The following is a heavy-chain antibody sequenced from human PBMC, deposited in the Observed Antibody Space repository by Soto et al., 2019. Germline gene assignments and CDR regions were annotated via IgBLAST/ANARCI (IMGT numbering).Heavy chain of an antibody. J-gene: IGHJ4*02. CDR3: AKDETPTLGGIWFGELLNYFDY. CDR2: ISGSGGST. V-gene: IGHV3-23*01. CDR1: GFTFSSYA. D-gene: IGHD3-10*01. Sequence: EVQLLESGGGLVQPGGSLRLSCAASGFTFSSYAMSWVRQSPGKGLEWVSAISGSGGSTYYADSVKGRFTISRDNSKNTLYLQMNSLRAEDTAVYYCAKDETPTLGGIWFGELLNYFDYWGQGTLVTVSS.